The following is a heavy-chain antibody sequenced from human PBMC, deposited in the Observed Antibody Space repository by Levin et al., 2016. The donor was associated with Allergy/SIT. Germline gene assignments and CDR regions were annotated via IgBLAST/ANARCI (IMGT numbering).Heavy chain of an antibody. CDR3: AREMRIFGVGTIDL. CDR2: MHYGGTN. CDR1: GGSISSGDYY. Sequence: SETLSLTCTVSGGSISSGDYYWSWIRQHPGKGLEWIGYMHYGGTNYYNPSLENRVTISEDTSKNQFSLEMTSATAADTAVYYCAREMRIFGVGTIDLWGQGTLVTVSS. V-gene: IGHV4-31*03. J-gene: IGHJ4*02. D-gene: IGHD3-3*01.